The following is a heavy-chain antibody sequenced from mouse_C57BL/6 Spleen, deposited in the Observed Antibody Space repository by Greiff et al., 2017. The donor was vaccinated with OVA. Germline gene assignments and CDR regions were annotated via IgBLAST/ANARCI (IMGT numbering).Heavy chain of an antibody. J-gene: IGHJ1*03. CDR2: IYPGSGST. D-gene: IGHD1-1*01. CDR1: GYTFTSYW. V-gene: IGHV1-55*01. CDR3: ARGPTVVAEDWYFDV. Sequence: QVHVKQSGAELVKPGASVKMSCKASGYTFTSYWITWVKQRPGQGLEWIGDIYPGSGSTNYNEKFKSKATLTVDTSSSTAYMQLSSLTSEDSAVYYGARGPTVVAEDWYFDVWGTGTTVTVSS.